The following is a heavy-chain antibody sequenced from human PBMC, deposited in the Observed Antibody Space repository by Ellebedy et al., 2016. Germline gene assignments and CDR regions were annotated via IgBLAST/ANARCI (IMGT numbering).Heavy chain of an antibody. CDR3: AKTARRLDL. V-gene: IGHV3-11*01. CDR1: GFTFSDYY. D-gene: IGHD1-1*01. CDR2: ISQSGHDI. Sequence: GGSLRLSCAASGFTFSDYYMSWIRQAPGKGLEWVSYISQSGHDIIYADFVRGRFTVSRDNAKNSVFLHMSSLTVEDTAVYYCAKTARRLDLWGQGTLVTVSS. J-gene: IGHJ5*02.